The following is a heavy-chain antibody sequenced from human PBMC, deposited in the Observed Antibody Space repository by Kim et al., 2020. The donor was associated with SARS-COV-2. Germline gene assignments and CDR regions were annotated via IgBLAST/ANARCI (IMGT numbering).Heavy chain of an antibody. D-gene: IGHD5-12*01. CDR2: ISVYNGNR. CDR3: ARDLPHWTDAGYNDY. V-gene: IGHV1-18*01. J-gene: IGHJ4*02. CDR1: GYSFTNYG. Sequence: ASVKVSCKASGYSFTNYGFSWVRQAPGQGLEWMGWISVYNGNRNYAQKFQGRVTMTTDTSTSTAYMELTSLRSDDTAVYYCARDLPHWTDAGYNDYLGQGTLVTVSS.